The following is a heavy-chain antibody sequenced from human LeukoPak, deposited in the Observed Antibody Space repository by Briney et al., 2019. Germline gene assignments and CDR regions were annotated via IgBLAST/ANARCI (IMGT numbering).Heavy chain of an antibody. V-gene: IGHV4-39*07. J-gene: IGHJ4*02. D-gene: IGHD4-23*01. Sequence: SETLSLTCTVSGGSISSSSYYWGWIRQLPGKGLEWIGSIYYSGSTYYNPSLKSRVTISVDTSKNQFSLKLSSVTAADTAVYYCARNTVALDYFDYWGQGTLVTVSS. CDR3: ARNTVALDYFDY. CDR2: IYYSGST. CDR1: GGSISSSSYY.